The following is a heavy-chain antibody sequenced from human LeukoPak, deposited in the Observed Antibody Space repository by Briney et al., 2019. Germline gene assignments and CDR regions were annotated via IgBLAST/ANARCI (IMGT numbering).Heavy chain of an antibody. J-gene: IGHJ4*02. V-gene: IGHV1-46*01. Sequence: ASVKVSCKASGYTFTGYYMHWVRQAPGQGLEWMGIINPSGGSTSYAQKFQGRVTMTRDTSTSTVYMELSSLISEDTALYHCARASPYCSGGRCYSEYYFDYWGQGTLVTVSS. CDR1: GYTFTGYY. CDR3: ARASPYCSGGRCYSEYYFDY. D-gene: IGHD2-15*01. CDR2: INPSGGST.